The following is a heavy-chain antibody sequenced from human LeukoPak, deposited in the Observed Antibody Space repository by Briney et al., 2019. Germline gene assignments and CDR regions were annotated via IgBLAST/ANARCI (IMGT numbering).Heavy chain of an antibody. D-gene: IGHD3-3*01. V-gene: IGHV1-24*01. CDR1: GYTLTELS. J-gene: IGHJ4*02. CDR3: ATAIFGGDPTDY. Sequence: ASVKVSCKVSGYTLTELSMHWVRQAPGKGLEWMGGFDPEDGETIYAQKFQGRVTMTEDTSTDTAYMELSSLRSEDTAVYYCATAIFGGDPTDYWGQGTLVTVSS. CDR2: FDPEDGET.